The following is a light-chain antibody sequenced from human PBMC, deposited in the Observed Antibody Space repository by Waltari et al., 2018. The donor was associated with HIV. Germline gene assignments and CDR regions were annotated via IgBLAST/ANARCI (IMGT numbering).Light chain of an antibody. V-gene: IGLV2-8*01. CDR2: EVS. Sequence: SALTQPPSACGPPGQSLTTSCPATSRDVGGSNDLSWYQQHPGKAPKLLIAEVSKRPSGVPDRFSGSKSGNTASLTVSGLQAEDESDYYCSSYAGSINVLFGGGTNLAVL. CDR1: SRDVGGSND. CDR3: SSYAGSINVL. J-gene: IGLJ2*01.